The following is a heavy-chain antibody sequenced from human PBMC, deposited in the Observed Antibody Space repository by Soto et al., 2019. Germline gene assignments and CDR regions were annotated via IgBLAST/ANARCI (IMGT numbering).Heavy chain of an antibody. J-gene: IGHJ5*02. D-gene: IGHD4-4*01. CDR3: ARATTIGWFDP. CDR1: SYSITSYG. CDR2: ISAYNGNT. V-gene: IGHV1-18*01. Sequence: APVKISSKASSYSITSYGIGWVRQAPGQGLEWMGWISAYNGNTNYAQKLQGRVTMTTDTSTSTAYMELRSLRSDDTAVYYCARATTIGWFDPWGQGTLVTVSS.